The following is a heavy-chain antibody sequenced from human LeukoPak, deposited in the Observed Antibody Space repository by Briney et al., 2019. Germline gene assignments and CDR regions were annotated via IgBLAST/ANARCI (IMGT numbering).Heavy chain of an antibody. J-gene: IGHJ3*02. CDR3: ARSIAVAGRGYAFDI. CDR2: IYYSGSS. CDR1: GGSISSYY. Sequence: SETLSLTCTVSGGSISSYYWNWIRQPPGKGLEWMGDIYYSGSSNYNPSLKSRVPISLDTSKNQFSLKLSSVTAADTAVYYCARSIAVAGRGYAFDIWGQGTMVTVSS. V-gene: IGHV4-59*01. D-gene: IGHD6-19*01.